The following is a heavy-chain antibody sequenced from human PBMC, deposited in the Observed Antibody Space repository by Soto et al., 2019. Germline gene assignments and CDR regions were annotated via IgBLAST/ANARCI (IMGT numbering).Heavy chain of an antibody. V-gene: IGHV3-64D*08. CDR3: VKDRWVDY. J-gene: IGHJ4*02. Sequence: GGSLRLSCSVSGFTFSDYAMHWVRQAPGKGLEYVASISSKGVPTYYADSVKGRFTISMDNSKTSLYLQMSSLRPEDTAVYYCVKDRWVDYWGQGTLVTVSS. CDR2: ISSKGVPT. CDR1: GFTFSDYA. D-gene: IGHD1-26*01.